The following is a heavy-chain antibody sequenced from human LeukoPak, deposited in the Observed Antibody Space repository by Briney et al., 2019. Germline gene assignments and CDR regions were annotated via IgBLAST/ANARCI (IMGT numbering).Heavy chain of an antibody. CDR3: ARDHRYAFDN. D-gene: IGHD5-12*01. CDR1: GFNFIDYS. CDR2: IGISSGNT. Sequence: PGGSLRLSCSASGFNFIDYSMNWLGQAPGKGLEWSSYIGISSGNTNYADSVKGRFTISRDKARTSLYLQMNSLRVEDTAMYYCARDHRYAFDNWGHGTLVTVSS. J-gene: IGHJ4*01. V-gene: IGHV3-48*01.